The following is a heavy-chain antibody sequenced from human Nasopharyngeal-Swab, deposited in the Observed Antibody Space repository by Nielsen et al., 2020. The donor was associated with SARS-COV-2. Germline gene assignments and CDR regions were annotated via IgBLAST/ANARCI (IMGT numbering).Heavy chain of an antibody. CDR1: GVSISSSSYY. CDR2: IYYSGIT. J-gene: IGHJ6*02. D-gene: IGHD3-10*01. Sequence: AETLSLTCTVSGVSISSSSYYWGWLRQRPGKGLEWVGSIYYSGITYYNPSLQSRVTICVDTYKNQFSQKLSSVTAAHTAVYYCARDYYGSGSYDFLGLYYYGMDVWGQGTTVTVSS. V-gene: IGHV4-39*02. CDR3: ARDYYGSGSYDFLGLYYYGMDV.